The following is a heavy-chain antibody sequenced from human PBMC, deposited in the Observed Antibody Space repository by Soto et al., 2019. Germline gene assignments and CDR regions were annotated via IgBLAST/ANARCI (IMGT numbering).Heavy chain of an antibody. Sequence: QVQLVESGGGVVQPGGSLRLSCAASVFTFSSYAMHWVRQAPGKGLDWVAHISHDGRNKYYADSVKGRFTISRDNSKNTLYLQMNSLRAEDTAVYYCAKPYPGALYGMDVWGQGTTVTVSS. CDR2: ISHDGRNK. V-gene: IGHV3-30-3*02. D-gene: IGHD3-10*01. J-gene: IGHJ6*02. CDR3: AKPYPGALYGMDV. CDR1: VFTFSSYA.